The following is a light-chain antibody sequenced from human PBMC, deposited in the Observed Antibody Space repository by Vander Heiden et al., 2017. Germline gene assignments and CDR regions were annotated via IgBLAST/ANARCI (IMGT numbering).Light chain of an antibody. CDR2: AAS. CDR1: QSISSY. J-gene: IGKJ2*01. CDR3: QQSYSTPPT. Sequence: DLQMPQSPSSLSASVGDRVTITCRASQSISSYLNWYQQKPGKAPKLLIYAASSLQSGVPSRFSGSGSGTDFTLTISSLQPEDFATYYCQQSYSTPPTFGQGTKLEIK. V-gene: IGKV1-39*01.